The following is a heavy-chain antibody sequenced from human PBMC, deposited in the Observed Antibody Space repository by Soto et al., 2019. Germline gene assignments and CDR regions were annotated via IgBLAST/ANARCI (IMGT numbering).Heavy chain of an antibody. D-gene: IGHD3-3*01. CDR1: GGSISSSSYY. CDR2: IYYSGST. V-gene: IGHV4-39*01. Sequence: QLQLQESGPGLVKPSETLSLTCTVSGGSISSSSYYWGWIRQPPGKVLEWIGSIYYSGSTYYNPSLKSRVTISVDTSKNQFSLKLSSVTAADTAVYYCARSYYDFWSGYYADAFDIWGQGTMVTVSS. CDR3: ARSYYDFWSGYYADAFDI. J-gene: IGHJ3*02.